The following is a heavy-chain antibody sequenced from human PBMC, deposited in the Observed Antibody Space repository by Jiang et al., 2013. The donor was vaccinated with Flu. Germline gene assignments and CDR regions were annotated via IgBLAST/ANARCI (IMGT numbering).Heavy chain of an antibody. V-gene: IGHV1-69*06. CDR2: IIPIFGTA. Sequence: GAEVKKPGASVKVSCKASGYTFTSYYIHWVRQAPGQGLEWMGGIIPIFGTANYAQKFQGRVTITADKSTSTAYMELSSLRSEDTAVYYCARDSGDILTGYLGLYFDYWGQGTLVTVSS. CDR3: ARDSGDILTGYLGLYFDY. J-gene: IGHJ4*02. CDR1: GYTFTSYY. D-gene: IGHD3-9*01.